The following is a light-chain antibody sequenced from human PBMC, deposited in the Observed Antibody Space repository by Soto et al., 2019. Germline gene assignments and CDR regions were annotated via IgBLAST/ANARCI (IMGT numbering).Light chain of an antibody. CDR2: DTS. J-gene: IGKJ3*01. Sequence: EIVLTQSPATLSLSPGERATLSCRASQSFSGSLAWYQQKPGQAPRLLIYDTSNRATSIPARFSGSGTGTDLTLTISNLEPEDFAVYYCQQRGNWPLTFGPGTRVDFK. CDR3: QQRGNWPLT. CDR1: QSFSGS. V-gene: IGKV3-11*01.